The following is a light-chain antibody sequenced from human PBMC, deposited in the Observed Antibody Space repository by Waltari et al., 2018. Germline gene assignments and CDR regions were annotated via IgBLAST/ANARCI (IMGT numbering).Light chain of an antibody. Sequence: ENVLTQSPGTLSLSPGERATLSCRASQSIGNNYLAWYQQKPGQAPRLLIYAASIRATGIPDRCSGSGSGTDFTLTISRLEPEDFAVFYCHQYDRSPWTFGQGTKVEF. CDR2: AAS. J-gene: IGKJ1*01. CDR1: QSIGNNY. CDR3: HQYDRSPWT. V-gene: IGKV3-20*01.